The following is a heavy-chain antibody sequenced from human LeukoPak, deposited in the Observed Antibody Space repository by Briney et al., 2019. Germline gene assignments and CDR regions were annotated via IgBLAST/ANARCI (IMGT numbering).Heavy chain of an antibody. CDR3: LKEVYGGDSPGPPDY. CDR1: GFTFSDYA. J-gene: IGHJ4*02. V-gene: IGHV3-23*01. D-gene: IGHD3-16*01. CDR2: ISRSGSAI. Sequence: PGGSLRLSCAASGFTFSDYAMNWVRQAPGKGLEWVSGISRSGSAIYYADAVKGRFTISRDNAKNTLYLHLNSLRADDPAGYYCLKEVYGGDSPGPPDYWGQGARSPSLQ.